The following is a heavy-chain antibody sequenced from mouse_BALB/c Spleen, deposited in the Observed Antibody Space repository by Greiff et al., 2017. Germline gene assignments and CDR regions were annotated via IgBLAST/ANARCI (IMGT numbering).Heavy chain of an antibody. Sequence: EVKLQESGAELVKPGASVKLSCTASGFNIKDTYMHWVKQRPEQGLEWIGRIDPANGNTKYDPKFQGKATITADTSSNTAYLQLSSLTSEDTAVYYCAREDYGSSLAYWGQGTLVTVSA. J-gene: IGHJ3*01. CDR1: GFNIKDTY. V-gene: IGHV14-3*02. CDR3: AREDYGSSLAY. D-gene: IGHD1-1*01. CDR2: IDPANGNT.